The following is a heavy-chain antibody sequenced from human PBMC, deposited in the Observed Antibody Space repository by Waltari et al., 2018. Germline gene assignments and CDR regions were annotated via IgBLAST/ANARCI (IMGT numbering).Heavy chain of an antibody. D-gene: IGHD2-2*02. CDR1: GGSMKTYY. Sequence: QVHLQESGPGLVKPSETLSLTCTVSGGSMKTYYWTWLRQSPGKGLEWIGYIYVNGATNYNPSLQSRVTISLDTSKNQFSLQLRSVTAADTAIYFCARAVYTFDSRWHYDLWGRGTLVTVSS. CDR3: ARAVYTFDSRWHYDL. J-gene: IGHJ2*01. CDR2: IYVNGAT. V-gene: IGHV4-59*13.